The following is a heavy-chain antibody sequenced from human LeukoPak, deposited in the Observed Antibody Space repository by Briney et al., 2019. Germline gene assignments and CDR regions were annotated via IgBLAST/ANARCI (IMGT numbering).Heavy chain of an antibody. V-gene: IGHV3-53*01. J-gene: IGHJ4*02. Sequence: PGGSQRLSCAASGFTVSSNFMNWVRQAPGKGLEWVSDYADSVKGRFTISRDNSKNTLYLQMNSLRAEDTAVYYCARDQGLLVVAGRFGYWGQGTLVTVSS. D-gene: IGHD6-19*01. CDR3: ARDQGLLVVAGRFGY. CDR1: GFTVSSNF.